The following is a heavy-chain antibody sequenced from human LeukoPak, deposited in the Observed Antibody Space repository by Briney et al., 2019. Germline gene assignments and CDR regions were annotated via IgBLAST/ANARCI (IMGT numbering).Heavy chain of an antibody. CDR1: GFTFSTYV. J-gene: IGHJ4*02. CDR3: AKDGRRGFSFGPAAY. V-gene: IGHV3-23*01. D-gene: IGHD5-18*01. CDR2: ISGNGGST. Sequence: PVGSLRLSCAASGFTFSTYVMSWVRQAPGKGLEWISTISGNGGSTYYADSVKGRFAISGDNSKNTLYLQMNSLRAEDTAVYYCAKDGRRGFSFGPAAYWGQGTLVTVSS.